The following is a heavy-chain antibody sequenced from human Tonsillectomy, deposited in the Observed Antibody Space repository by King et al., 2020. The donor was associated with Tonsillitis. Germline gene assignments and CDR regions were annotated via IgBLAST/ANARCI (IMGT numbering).Heavy chain of an antibody. Sequence: VQLQESGPGLVKPSETLSLTCTVSGGSISSYYWSWIRQPPGKGLEGIGYIYYSGSTNYNASLKSRVTISVDTSKNQFSLKLSSVTAADTAVYYCARQGYYYDCSGYSDAFDIWGQGTMVTVSS. CDR2: IYYSGST. V-gene: IGHV4-59*08. CDR1: GGSISSYY. CDR3: ARQGYYYDCSGYSDAFDI. J-gene: IGHJ3*02. D-gene: IGHD3-22*01.